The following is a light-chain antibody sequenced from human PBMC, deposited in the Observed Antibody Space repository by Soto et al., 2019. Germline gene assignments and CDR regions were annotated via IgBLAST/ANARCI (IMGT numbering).Light chain of an antibody. CDR1: QSLLHSNGYNY. CDR2: LGS. CDR3: QQYYSTSWT. V-gene: IGKV2-28*01. J-gene: IGKJ1*01. Sequence: DIVMTQSPLSLPVTPGEPASISCRSSQSLLHSNGYNYLDWYLXKQGQSPQLXIYLGSNRASGVPDRFSGSGSGTDLTITISSLQAEDGEVYDGQQYYSTSWTFGQGTKVEIK.